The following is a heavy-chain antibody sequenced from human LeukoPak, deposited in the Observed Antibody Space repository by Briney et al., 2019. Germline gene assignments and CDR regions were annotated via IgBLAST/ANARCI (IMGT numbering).Heavy chain of an antibody. Sequence: ASVKVSCKASGYIFTAYYLHWVRQAPGQGLEWMGWINPDSGDAKFAQKFQGRVSMTRDTSISTAYMELSGLRSDDTAYYFCARGPMVRGLITYAEYLQHWGQGTLVTVSS. J-gene: IGHJ1*01. CDR3: ARGPMVRGLITYAEYLQH. CDR1: GYIFTAYY. CDR2: INPDSGDA. D-gene: IGHD3-10*01. V-gene: IGHV1-2*02.